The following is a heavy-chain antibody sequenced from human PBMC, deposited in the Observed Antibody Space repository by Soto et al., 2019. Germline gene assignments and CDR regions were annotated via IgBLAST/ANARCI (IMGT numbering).Heavy chain of an antibody. J-gene: IGHJ6*02. CDR3: ARDLYYDFWSGPLYGMDV. CDR2: IWYDGSNK. CDR1: VFTLSSYG. V-gene: IGHV3-33*01. Sequence: GGSLRLSCASSVFTLSSYGMHWVRQAPGKGLEWVAVIWYDGSNKYYADSVKGRFTISRDNSKNTLYLQMNSLRAEDTAVYYCARDLYYDFWSGPLYGMDVWGQGTTVTVSS. D-gene: IGHD3-3*01.